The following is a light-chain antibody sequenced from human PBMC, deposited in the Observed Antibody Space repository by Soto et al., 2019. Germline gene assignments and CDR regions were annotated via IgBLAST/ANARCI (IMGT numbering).Light chain of an antibody. V-gene: IGKV3-15*01. CDR2: DAS. CDR3: QQYDTWPPAWT. J-gene: IGKJ1*01. Sequence: DIVVTQSPGGPALSPGARAALSWVARETVIHNYLAWHQQNPGPAPRLLIHDASTRATGIPARFSGSGSGTEFTLTISSLQSEDFAVYCCQQYDTWPPAWTFGQGTQVDIK. CDR1: ETVIHN.